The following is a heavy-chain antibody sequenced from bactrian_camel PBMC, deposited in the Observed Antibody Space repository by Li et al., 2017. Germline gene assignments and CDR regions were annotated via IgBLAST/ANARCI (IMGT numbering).Heavy chain of an antibody. CDR3: AAEFDYDSEYRCSPDAADFGY. J-gene: IGHJ6*01. Sequence: DVQLVESGGGSVQAGESLRLSCVASGYTDSSNCMGWFRQAAGKEREGIATIHTNDGSTRYADSVSGRFTISQNNAKNTVHLQMDTLKPEDTAMYYCAAEFDYDSEYRCSPDAADFGYQGQGTQVTVS. V-gene: IGHV3S40*01. CDR2: IHTNDGST. CDR1: GYTDSSNC. D-gene: IGHD4*01.